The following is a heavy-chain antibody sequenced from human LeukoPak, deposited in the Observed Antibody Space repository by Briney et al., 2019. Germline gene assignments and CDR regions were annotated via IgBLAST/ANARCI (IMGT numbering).Heavy chain of an antibody. CDR3: AREGQWLYY. Sequence: NPSETLSLTCAVYGGSFSGYYWSWIRQPPGKGLEWIAEINHSGSTNYNPSLKSRVTISVDTSKNQFSLKLSSVTAADTAVYYCAREGQWLYYWGQGTLVTVSS. V-gene: IGHV4-34*01. J-gene: IGHJ4*02. CDR2: INHSGST. D-gene: IGHD6-19*01. CDR1: GGSFSGYY.